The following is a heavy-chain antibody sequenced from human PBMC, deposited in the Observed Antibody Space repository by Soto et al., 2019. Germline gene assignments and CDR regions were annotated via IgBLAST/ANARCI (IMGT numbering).Heavy chain of an antibody. J-gene: IGHJ6*02. D-gene: IGHD3-3*01. CDR3: ARAAGFWSGYSRYYYYYGMDV. CDR1: GGSFSGYY. V-gene: IGHV4-34*01. Sequence: SETLSLTCAVYGGSFSGYYWSWIRQPPGKGLEWIGEINHSGSTNYNPSLKSRVTISVDTSKNQFSLKLSPVTAADTAVYYCARAAGFWSGYSRYYYYYGMDVWGQGTTVTVSS. CDR2: INHSGST.